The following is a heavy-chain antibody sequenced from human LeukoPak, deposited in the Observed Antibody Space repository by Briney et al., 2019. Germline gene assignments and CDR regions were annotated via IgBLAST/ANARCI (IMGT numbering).Heavy chain of an antibody. D-gene: IGHD1/OR15-1a*01. J-gene: IGHJ3*02. CDR3: AKDMNIYSDAFDI. Sequence: GRSLRLSCAASGFTFDDYAMHWVRQAPGKGLEWVSGISWNSGSIGYADSVKGRFTISRDNAKNSLYLQMNSLRAEDTALYYCAKDMNIYSDAFDIWGQGTMVTVSS. V-gene: IGHV3-9*01. CDR2: ISWNSGSI. CDR1: GFTFDDYA.